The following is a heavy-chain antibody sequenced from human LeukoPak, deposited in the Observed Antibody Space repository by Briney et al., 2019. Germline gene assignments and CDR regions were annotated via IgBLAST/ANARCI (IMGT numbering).Heavy chain of an antibody. Sequence: GGSLRLSCAASGFLLSRYWMSWIRQAPGKGLEWVANIKQDGSEKHYIDSVKGRFTIFRDNAKNSMFLQMNSLRAEDTAVYYCARDASDPKPFEYWGQGILVTVSS. J-gene: IGHJ4*02. CDR1: GFLLSRYW. V-gene: IGHV3-7*04. CDR3: ARDASDPKPFEY. CDR2: IKQDGSEK.